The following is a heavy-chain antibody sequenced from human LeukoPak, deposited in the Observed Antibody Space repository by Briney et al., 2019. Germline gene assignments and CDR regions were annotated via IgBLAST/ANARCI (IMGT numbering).Heavy chain of an antibody. V-gene: IGHV3-74*01. J-gene: IGHJ5*01. CDR1: GFTFSTYW. Sequence: EGSLRLSCAASGFTFSTYWMHWVRQIPGKGLVWLSRIHYDGTYTTYVDSVRGRFTISRDNTKSTLYLQMNSLRADDTAVYYCARGAEGHNYGELDSWGQGTLVTVSS. D-gene: IGHD5-18*01. CDR2: IHYDGTYT. CDR3: ARGAEGHNYGELDS.